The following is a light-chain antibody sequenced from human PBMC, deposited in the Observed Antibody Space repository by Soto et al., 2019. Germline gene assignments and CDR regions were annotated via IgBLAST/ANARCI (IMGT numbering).Light chain of an antibody. CDR1: SSNIGSNY. CDR3: ASWDDSLSGWV. J-gene: IGLJ3*02. Sequence: QSVLTQPPSASGTPGQRVTISCSGSSSNIGSNYVYWYQQVPGTAPKVLIYNNNQRPSGVPDRFSGSKSGTSASLAISGLRSEDEADYYCASWDDSLSGWVFGGGTQLTVL. CDR2: NNN. V-gene: IGLV1-47*02.